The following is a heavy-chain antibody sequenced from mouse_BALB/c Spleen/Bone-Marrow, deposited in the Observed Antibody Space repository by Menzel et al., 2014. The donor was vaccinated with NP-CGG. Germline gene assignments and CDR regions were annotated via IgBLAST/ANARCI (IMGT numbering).Heavy chain of an antibody. Sequence: VQLQQSGAELVWPGASVTLSCKASGYTFTDYEMHWVKQTPVHGLEWIGAIDPETGGTAYNQKFKGKATLTADKSSSTAYMELRSLTSEDSAVYYCTRSLVRRFAYWGQGTLVTVSA. D-gene: IGHD2-14*01. V-gene: IGHV1-15*01. CDR2: IDPETGGT. CDR1: GYTFTDYE. CDR3: TRSLVRRFAY. J-gene: IGHJ3*01.